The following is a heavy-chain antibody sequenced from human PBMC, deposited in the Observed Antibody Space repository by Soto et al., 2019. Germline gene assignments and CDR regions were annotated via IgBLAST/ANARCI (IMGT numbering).Heavy chain of an antibody. CDR1: GYTFTTYY. V-gene: IGHV1-18*01. Sequence: GASVKVSCKASGYTFTTYYISWVRQAPGQGLEWMGWISAYNGNTKYAQKLQGRVTMTTDTSTSTAYMELRSLRSDDTAVYYCARGAKPYSSGRDVLDIWGQGTMVTVSS. CDR2: ISAYNGNT. D-gene: IGHD6-19*01. J-gene: IGHJ3*02. CDR3: ARGAKPYSSGRDVLDI.